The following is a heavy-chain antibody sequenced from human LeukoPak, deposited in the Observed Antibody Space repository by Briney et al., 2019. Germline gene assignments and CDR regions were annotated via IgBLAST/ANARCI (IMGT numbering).Heavy chain of an antibody. CDR2: INWNGGST. Sequence: PGGSLRLSCAASGFTFSSYWMSWVRQAPGKGLEWVSGINWNGGSTGYADSVKGRFTISRDNAKNSLYLQMNSLRAEDTALYYCARGKGYSTYYFDYWGQGTLVTVSS. CDR1: GFTFSSYW. J-gene: IGHJ4*02. D-gene: IGHD2-15*01. CDR3: ARGKGYSTYYFDY. V-gene: IGHV3-20*04.